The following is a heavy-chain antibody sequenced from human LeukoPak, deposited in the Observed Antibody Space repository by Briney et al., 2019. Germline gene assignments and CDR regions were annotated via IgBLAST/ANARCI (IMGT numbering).Heavy chain of an antibody. CDR1: GGSISSYY. CDR2: IYYSGST. D-gene: IGHD2-15*01. CDR3: ARDLAGAHAFDI. J-gene: IGHJ3*02. Sequence: KPSETLSLTCTVSGGSISSYYWSWIRQPPGKGLEWIGYIYYSGSTNYNPSLKSRVTISVDTSKNQFSLKLSSVTAADTAVYYCARDLAGAHAFDIWGQGTMVTVSS. V-gene: IGHV4-59*01.